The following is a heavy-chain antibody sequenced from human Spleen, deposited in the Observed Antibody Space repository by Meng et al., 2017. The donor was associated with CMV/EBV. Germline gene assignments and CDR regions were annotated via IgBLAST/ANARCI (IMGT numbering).Heavy chain of an antibody. V-gene: IGHV3-20*04. Sequence: GESLKISCGVSGSNFDYYGVSWVRQAPGKGLEWVSGISGPGDRIGYADSVRGRFTISRDNATKSLYLQMNSLRAEDTAVYYCARGENYDFWSGPWYGMDVWGQGTTVTVSS. D-gene: IGHD3-3*01. CDR1: GSNFDYYG. J-gene: IGHJ6*02. CDR3: ARGENYDFWSGPWYGMDV. CDR2: ISGPGDRI.